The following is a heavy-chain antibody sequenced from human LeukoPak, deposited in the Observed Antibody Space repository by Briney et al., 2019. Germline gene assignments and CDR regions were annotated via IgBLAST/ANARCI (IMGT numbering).Heavy chain of an antibody. Sequence: GGSLRLSCAASGFTFSSYSMNWVRQAPGKGLEWVASVSSDSSYIYYADSEKGRFTISRDDAKNSLYLQMNSLRAEDTALYYCAKGQYCSGGSCYSGWFDPWGQGTLVTVSS. D-gene: IGHD2-15*01. CDR2: VSSDSSYI. J-gene: IGHJ5*02. CDR1: GFTFSSYS. V-gene: IGHV3-21*04. CDR3: AKGQYCSGGSCYSGWFDP.